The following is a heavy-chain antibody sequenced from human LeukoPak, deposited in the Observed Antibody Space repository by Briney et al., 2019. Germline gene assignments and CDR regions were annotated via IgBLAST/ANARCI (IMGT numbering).Heavy chain of an antibody. CDR3: ARHSPYYDSMDV. V-gene: IGHV3-53*01. CDR1: GLTVSSNY. J-gene: IGHJ6*02. Sequence: GGYLRLYCAASGLTVSSNYMRWVRQAPGKGLEWGSVIYSGGSTYYADSVKGRFTISRDNSKNTLYLQMNSLRAEDTAVYYCARHSPYYDSMDVWGQGTTVTVSS. D-gene: IGHD2-15*01. CDR2: IYSGGST.